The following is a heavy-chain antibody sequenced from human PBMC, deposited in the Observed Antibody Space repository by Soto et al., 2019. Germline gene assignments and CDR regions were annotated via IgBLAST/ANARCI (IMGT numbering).Heavy chain of an antibody. CDR3: AKVSSSWYAGFFDL. Sequence: GGSLRLSCAASGFTFISYAMIWVRQAPGKGLEWVSAISGSGGSTYYADSVKGRFTISRDNSMNTLYLQMNTLRAEDTAIYYCAKVSSSWYAGFFDLWGQGTLVTVSS. CDR2: ISGSGGST. CDR1: GFTFISYA. V-gene: IGHV3-23*01. D-gene: IGHD6-13*01. J-gene: IGHJ4*02.